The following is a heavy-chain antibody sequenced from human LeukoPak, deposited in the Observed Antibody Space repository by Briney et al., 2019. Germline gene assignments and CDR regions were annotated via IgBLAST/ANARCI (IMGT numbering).Heavy chain of an antibody. D-gene: IGHD1-26*01. Sequence: GGSLRLSCAASGFTFSSYAMTWVRQAPGKGLEWVSAFGASGAYYADSVKGRFTISRDNSKNTLYLQMNSLRAEDTAVYYCAKDHGSGSQIVWGQGTLVTVSS. V-gene: IGHV3-23*01. CDR1: GFTFSSYA. CDR3: AKDHGSGSQIV. CDR2: FGASGA. J-gene: IGHJ4*02.